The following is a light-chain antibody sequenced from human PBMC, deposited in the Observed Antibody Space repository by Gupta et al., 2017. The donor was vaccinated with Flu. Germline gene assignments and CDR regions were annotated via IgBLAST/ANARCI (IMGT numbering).Light chain of an antibody. Sequence: ERATLSCRANETITINFVAWYQQKRGQTPRLVIYGASSRATGSPDRFRGRGSGTDFALTISSLEPEDFAVYYCQQYGTSPFAFGPGTKVEIK. CDR3: QQYGTSPFA. CDR1: ETITINF. V-gene: IGKV3-20*01. CDR2: GAS. J-gene: IGKJ3*01.